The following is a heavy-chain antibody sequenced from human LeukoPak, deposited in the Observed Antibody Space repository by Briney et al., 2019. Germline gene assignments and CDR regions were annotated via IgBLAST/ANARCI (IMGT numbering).Heavy chain of an antibody. CDR3: ASPRSSYSGSYLYYFDY. Sequence: GASVKVSCKASGGTLSSYAISWVRQAPGQGLEWMGGIIPIFGTANYAQKFQGRVTITTDESTSTAYMELSSLRSEDTAVYYCASPRSSYSGSYLYYFDYWGQGTLVTVSS. CDR2: IIPIFGTA. V-gene: IGHV1-69*05. CDR1: GGTLSSYA. J-gene: IGHJ4*02. D-gene: IGHD1-26*01.